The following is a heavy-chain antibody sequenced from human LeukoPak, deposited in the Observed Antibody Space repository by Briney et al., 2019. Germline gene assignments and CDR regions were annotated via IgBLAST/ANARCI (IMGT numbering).Heavy chain of an antibody. CDR3: ARGRLYYDFWGGYYTNYYYYGMDV. CDR2: ISSSGSTI. J-gene: IGHJ6*02. CDR1: GFTFSSYE. V-gene: IGHV3-48*03. D-gene: IGHD3-3*01. Sequence: PGGSLRLSCAASGFTFSSYEMNWVRQAPGKGLEWVSYISSSGSTIYYADSVKGRFTISRDNAKNSLYLQMNSLRAEDTAVYYCARGRLYYDFWGGYYTNYYYYGMDVWGQGTTVTVSS.